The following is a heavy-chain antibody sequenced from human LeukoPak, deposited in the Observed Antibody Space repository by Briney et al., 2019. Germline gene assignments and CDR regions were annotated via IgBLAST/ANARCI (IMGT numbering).Heavy chain of an antibody. Sequence: GGSLRLSCAASGFTFSSYEMNWVRRAPGKGLEGLSYISSSGSTIYSAHFVKGRFTSYRDNAKNSLCLQMNSLRAEDTAVYYCARGDYYYDSRGYYYFDYWGQGTLVTVSS. CDR2: ISSSGSTI. CDR3: ARGDYYYDSRGYYYFDY. D-gene: IGHD3-22*01. V-gene: IGHV3-48*03. CDR1: GFTFSSYE. J-gene: IGHJ4*02.